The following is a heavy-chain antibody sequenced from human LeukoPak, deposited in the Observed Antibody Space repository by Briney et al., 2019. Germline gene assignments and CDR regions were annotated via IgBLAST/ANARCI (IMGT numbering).Heavy chain of an antibody. J-gene: IGHJ4*02. D-gene: IGHD6-19*01. V-gene: IGHV4-4*09. CDR2: IYTSGST. Sequence: SETLSLTCTVSGGSISSYYWSWIRQPPGKGLEWIGYIYTSGSTNYNPSLKSRVTISVDTSKNQFSLKLSSVTAADTVVYYCARHSVTVAGSFDYRGQGTLVTVSS. CDR1: GGSISSYY. CDR3: ARHSVTVAGSFDY.